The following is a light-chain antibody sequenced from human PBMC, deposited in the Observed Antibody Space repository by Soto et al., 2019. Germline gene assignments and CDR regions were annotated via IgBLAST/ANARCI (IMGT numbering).Light chain of an antibody. V-gene: IGLV4-69*01. CDR1: SAYSSYA. CDR3: QTRRPDIVI. CDR2: LNSDGSH. J-gene: IGLJ2*01. Sequence: QLVLTQSPSASSSLGASVKLTCTLSSAYSSYAISWHRQQPEKGPRYLMKLNSDGSHTRGDVIPDRFSGSSSGTERYLTISSLQSEDEADYDWQTRRPDIVIFGGGTKVTV.